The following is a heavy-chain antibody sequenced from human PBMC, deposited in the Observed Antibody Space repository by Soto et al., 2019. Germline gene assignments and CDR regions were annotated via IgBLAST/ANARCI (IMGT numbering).Heavy chain of an antibody. CDR1: GFTFNNYA. Sequence: EVQLLESGGGLVQPGGSLRLSCAASGFTFNNYAMSWVRQAPGKGLEWVSGLSGTGGSTYYADSVKGRFTISRDNSKNTLYLQMNSLRVEDTAVYYCGKRAKYNSGPGDYRGQGTLVTVSS. V-gene: IGHV3-23*01. D-gene: IGHD6-19*01. CDR2: LSGTGGST. J-gene: IGHJ4*02. CDR3: GKRAKYNSGPGDY.